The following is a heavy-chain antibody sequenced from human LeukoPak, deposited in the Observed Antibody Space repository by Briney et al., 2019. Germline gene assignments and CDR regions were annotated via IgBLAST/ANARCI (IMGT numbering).Heavy chain of an antibody. Sequence: SETLSLACAVYGGSFSGYYWSWIRQPPGKGLEWIGEINHSGSTNYNPSLKSRVTISVDTSKNQFSLKLSSVTAADTAVYYCARGYVYYYMDVWGKGTTVTVSS. J-gene: IGHJ6*03. CDR1: GGSFSGYY. CDR3: ARGYVYYYMDV. D-gene: IGHD3-16*01. CDR2: INHSGST. V-gene: IGHV4-34*01.